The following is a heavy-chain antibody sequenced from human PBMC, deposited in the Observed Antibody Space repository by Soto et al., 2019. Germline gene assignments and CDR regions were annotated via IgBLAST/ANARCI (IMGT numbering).Heavy chain of an antibody. V-gene: IGHV1-2*02. Sequence: ASVKVSCKASGYTFSDYYIHWVRQAPGQGLEWMGWISPRTGSANFAQRFQGRVSMTRDTSITTAYMELRRLKSDDSAVYYCARGPYQGPAYGMDVWGQGTTVTVSS. CDR3: ARGPYQGPAYGMDV. J-gene: IGHJ6*02. CDR1: GYTFSDYY. D-gene: IGHD2-2*01. CDR2: ISPRTGSA.